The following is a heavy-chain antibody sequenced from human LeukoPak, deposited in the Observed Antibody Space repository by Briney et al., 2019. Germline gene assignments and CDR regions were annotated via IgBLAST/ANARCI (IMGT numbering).Heavy chain of an antibody. Sequence: QPGGSLRLSCVASGFTFSNYWMSWVRQAPGKGLEWVVNIKQDGSETYSVDSVKGRFTISRDNAENSLYLQMNGLRAEDTAVYYCARDLSGPSFYWGQGTLVTVSS. CDR3: ARDLSGPSFY. CDR1: GFTFSNYW. CDR2: IKQDGSET. J-gene: IGHJ4*02. V-gene: IGHV3-7*01. D-gene: IGHD2-15*01.